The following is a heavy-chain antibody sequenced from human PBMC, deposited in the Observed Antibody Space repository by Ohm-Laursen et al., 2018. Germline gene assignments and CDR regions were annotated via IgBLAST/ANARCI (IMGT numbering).Heavy chain of an antibody. J-gene: IGHJ3*02. Sequence: ASVKVSCKASGYTFTGYYMHWMRQAPGQGLEWMGWINANSGGTNYAQKFQGRVTMTRDTSISTAYMELSRLRSDDTAVYYCARDLRGSSAFDIWGQGAMVTVSS. CDR1: GYTFTGYY. CDR2: INANSGGT. V-gene: IGHV1-2*02. CDR3: ARDLRGSSAFDI. D-gene: IGHD3-10*01.